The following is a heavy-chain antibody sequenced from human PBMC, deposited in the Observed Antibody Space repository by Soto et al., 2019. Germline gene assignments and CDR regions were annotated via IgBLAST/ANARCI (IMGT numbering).Heavy chain of an antibody. J-gene: IGHJ4*02. CDR1: GFTFSNYG. CDR2: VNNGGGGT. V-gene: IGHV3-23*01. CDR3: AKERLGRGIDY. D-gene: IGHD3-10*01. Sequence: EVLLLDSGGGLVQPGGSLRLSCAAFGFTFSNYGMTWVRQAPGKGPEWISTVNNGGGGTYYADSVKGRFTISRDNSKNTLYLQVSSLRAEDTAVYYCAKERLGRGIDYWGQGILVTVSS.